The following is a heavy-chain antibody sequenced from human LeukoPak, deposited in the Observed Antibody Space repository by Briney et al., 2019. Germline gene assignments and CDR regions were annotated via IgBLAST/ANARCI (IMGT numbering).Heavy chain of an antibody. V-gene: IGHV3-23*01. Sequence: GGSLRLSCAASGFTFSSYAMSWVRQAPGKGLEWVSAISGSGGSTYYADSVKGRFTISRDNSKNTLYLQMNSLRAEDTAVYYCAKDGLTRMAAAAPFGYWGQGTLVTVSS. CDR3: AKDGLTRMAAAAPFGY. CDR2: ISGSGGST. CDR1: GFTFSSYA. J-gene: IGHJ4*02. D-gene: IGHD6-13*01.